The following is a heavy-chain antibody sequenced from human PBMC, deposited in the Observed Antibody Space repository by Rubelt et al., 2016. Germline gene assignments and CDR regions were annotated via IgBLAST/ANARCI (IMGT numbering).Heavy chain of an antibody. V-gene: IGHV4-39*01. CDR2: IYYSGST. Sequence: QLQLQESGPGLVKPSETLSLTCTVSGGSISSSSYYWGWIRQPPGKGLEWIGSIYYSGSTYYNPSLKSRVTISVDTSKNQFSLKLSSVTAADTAVYYCARQVPLNGDPDAFDIWGQGTMVTVSS. CDR1: GGSISSSSYY. J-gene: IGHJ3*02. CDR3: ARQVPLNGDPDAFDI. D-gene: IGHD4-17*01.